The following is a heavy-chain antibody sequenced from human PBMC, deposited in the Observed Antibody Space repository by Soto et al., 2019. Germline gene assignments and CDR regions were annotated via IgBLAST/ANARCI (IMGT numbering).Heavy chain of an antibody. J-gene: IGHJ4*02. V-gene: IGHV2-5*02. CDR3: GFFPSTVVY. Sequence: QITLKESGPTLVKPTQTLTLTCTFSGFSLSSSGVGVGWIRQPPGKALEWLALIYWDDDKRYSPSLKTRLTLTKDTSKNQVVLTMTNMDRVDTGTYYCGFFPSTVVYWGQGTLVTVSS. CDR2: IYWDDDK. CDR1: GFSLSSSGVG.